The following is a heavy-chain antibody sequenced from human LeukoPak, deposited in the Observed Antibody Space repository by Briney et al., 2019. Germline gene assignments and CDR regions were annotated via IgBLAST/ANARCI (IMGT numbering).Heavy chain of an antibody. CDR3: AITDSSSWPYYFDY. V-gene: IGHV3-30-3*01. CDR2: ISYDGSNK. D-gene: IGHD6-13*01. J-gene: IGHJ4*02. CDR1: GFTFSSNW. Sequence: PGGSLRLSCAASGFTFSSNWMSWVRQAPGKGLEWVAVISYDGSNKYYADSVKGRFTISRDNSKNTLYLQMNSLRAEDTAVYYCAITDSSSWPYYFDYWGQGTLVTVS.